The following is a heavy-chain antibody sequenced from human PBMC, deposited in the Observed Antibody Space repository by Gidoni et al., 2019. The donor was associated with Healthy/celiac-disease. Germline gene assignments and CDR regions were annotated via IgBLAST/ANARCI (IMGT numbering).Heavy chain of an antibody. CDR2: IIPILGIA. V-gene: IGHV1-69*04. CDR3: ASNYYGDYAAFDY. CDR1: GGTFSSYA. D-gene: IGHD4-17*01. J-gene: IGHJ4*02. Sequence: QVQLVQSGAEVKKPGSSVKVSCKASGGTFSSYAISWVRQAPGQGLEWMGRIIPILGIANYAQKFQGRVTITADKSTSTAYMELSSLRSEDTAVYYCASNYYGDYAAFDYWGQGTLVTVSS.